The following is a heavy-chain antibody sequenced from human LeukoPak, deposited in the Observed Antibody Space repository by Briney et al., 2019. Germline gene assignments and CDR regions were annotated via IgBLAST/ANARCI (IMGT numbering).Heavy chain of an antibody. V-gene: IGHV4-34*01. CDR2: INHSGST. J-gene: IGHJ3*01. CDR1: GGSFSGYY. CDR3: GRRLDL. Sequence: SETLSLTCAVFGGSFSGYYWSWIRQPPGKGLEWIGEINHSGSTNYNPSLKSRVTILVDTSKKQFSLNLSSVTAAYTAVYYCGRRLDLWGQGTMVTVSS.